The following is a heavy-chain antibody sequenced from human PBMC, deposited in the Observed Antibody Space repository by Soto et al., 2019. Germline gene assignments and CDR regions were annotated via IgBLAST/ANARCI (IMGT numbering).Heavy chain of an antibody. D-gene: IGHD2-15*01. CDR3: AKGPGGPDGPGDY. J-gene: IGHJ4*02. Sequence: QVQLVQSGAEVKKPGASVKVSCKASGYTFTSYAMHWVRQAPGQRLEWMGWINAGNGNTKYSQKFQGRVTITRDTSASTAYKELRSLRSEETAVYYCAKGPGGPDGPGDYWGQGTLVTVSS. V-gene: IGHV1-3*01. CDR1: GYTFTSYA. CDR2: INAGNGNT.